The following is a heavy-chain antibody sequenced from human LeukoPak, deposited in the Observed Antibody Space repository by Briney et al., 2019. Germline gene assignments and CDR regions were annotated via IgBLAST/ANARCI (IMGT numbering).Heavy chain of an antibody. Sequence: GGSLRLSCAASGFTFSSYGMYWVRQAPGKGLEWVAVISYEGSNKYYADSVKGRFTISRDNSKNTLYLQMNSLRAEDTAVYYCARDPSSGWHGDYYYGMDVWGQGTTVTVSS. CDR1: GFTFSSYG. D-gene: IGHD6-19*01. CDR2: ISYEGSNK. V-gene: IGHV3-30*03. CDR3: ARDPSSGWHGDYYYGMDV. J-gene: IGHJ6*02.